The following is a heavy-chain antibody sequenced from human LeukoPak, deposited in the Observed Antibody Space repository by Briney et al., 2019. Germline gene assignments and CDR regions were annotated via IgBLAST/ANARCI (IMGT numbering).Heavy chain of an antibody. J-gene: IGHJ4*02. CDR3: AREAGRYFDWLSPTDFDY. CDR1: GGSISRGSYY. Sequence: SQTLSLTCTVSGGSISRGSYYWSWIRQPAGKGLEWIGRIYTSGSTNYNPSLKSRVTISVDTSKNQFSLKLSSVTAADTAVYYCAREAGRYFDWLSPTDFDYWGQGTLVTVSS. CDR2: IYTSGST. D-gene: IGHD3-9*01. V-gene: IGHV4-61*02.